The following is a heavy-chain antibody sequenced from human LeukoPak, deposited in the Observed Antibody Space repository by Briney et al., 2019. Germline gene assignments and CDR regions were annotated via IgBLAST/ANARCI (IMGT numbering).Heavy chain of an antibody. D-gene: IGHD3-22*01. J-gene: IGHJ4*02. CDR3: ARALRSGFYFDSSGYSLFDY. Sequence: SETLSLTCTVSGGSISSTTYYWGWIRQPPGKGLEWIGSIYYSGSTYYNPSLKSRVTISIDTSKNQFSLKLNSVTAADTAVYYCARALRSGFYFDSSGYSLFDYWGQGTLVTVSS. V-gene: IGHV4-39*07. CDR1: GGSISSTTYY. CDR2: IYYSGST.